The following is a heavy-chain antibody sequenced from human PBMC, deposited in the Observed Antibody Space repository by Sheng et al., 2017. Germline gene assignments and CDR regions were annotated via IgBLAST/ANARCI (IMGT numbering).Heavy chain of an antibody. CDR2: ISASGGSR. J-gene: IGHJ5*02. CDR1: GFTFSNYA. V-gene: IGHV3-23*04. CDR3: AKGGMRYPLQNWFDP. Sequence: EVQLVESGGDLVQPGRSLRLSCAASGFTFSNYAMSWVRQAPGKGLEWVSVISASGGSRYYADSVKGRFTISRDNSKNTLYLQMNSLRADDTAVYYCAKGGMRYPLQNWFDPGAR. D-gene: IGHD1-20*01.